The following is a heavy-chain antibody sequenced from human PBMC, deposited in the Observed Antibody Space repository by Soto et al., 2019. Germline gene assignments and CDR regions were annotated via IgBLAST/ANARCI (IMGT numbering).Heavy chain of an antibody. CDR3: AKSRRGYDSSGYDY. J-gene: IGHJ4*02. D-gene: IGHD3-22*01. CDR2: ISGSGGST. Sequence: GSLRLSCVASGFTFSSYAMNWVRQAPGKGLKWVSAISGSGGSTYYADSVKGRFSISRDNSKNTLYLQMNSLRAEDTAVYYCAKSRRGYDSSGYDYWGPGTLVTVS. CDR1: GFTFSSYA. V-gene: IGHV3-23*01.